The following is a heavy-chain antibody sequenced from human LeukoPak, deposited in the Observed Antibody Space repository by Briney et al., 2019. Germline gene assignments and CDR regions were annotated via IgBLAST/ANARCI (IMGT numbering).Heavy chain of an antibody. J-gene: IGHJ4*02. D-gene: IGHD2-15*01. CDR2: ISDSGGST. CDR3: ARSARCSGPAFDY. Sequence: GGSLRLSCAVSGITLSNYGMSWVRQAPGKGLEWVAGISDSGGSTNYADSVKGRFTISRDNPKNTLYLQMNSLRAEDTAVYFCARSARCSGPAFDYWGQGTLVSVSS. CDR1: GITLSNYG. V-gene: IGHV3-23*01.